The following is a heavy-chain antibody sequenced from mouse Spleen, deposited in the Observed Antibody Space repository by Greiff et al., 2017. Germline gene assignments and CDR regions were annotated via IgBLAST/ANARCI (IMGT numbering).Heavy chain of an antibody. CDR1: GYTFTDYY. J-gene: IGHJ2*01. D-gene: IGHD2-3*01. CDR2: INPNNGGT. V-gene: IGHV1-26*01. Sequence: EVQLQQSGPELVKPGASVKISCKASGYTFTDYYMNWVKQSHGKSLEWIGDINPNNGGTSYNQKFKGKATLTVDKSSSTAYMELRSLTSEDSAVYYCARNDARRGFDYWGQGTTLTVSS. CDR3: ARNDARRGFDY.